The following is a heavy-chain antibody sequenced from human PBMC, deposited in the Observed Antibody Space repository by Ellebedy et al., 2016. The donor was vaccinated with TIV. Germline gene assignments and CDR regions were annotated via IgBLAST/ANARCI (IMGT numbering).Heavy chain of an antibody. Sequence: GESLKISCAASGFTFSSYGMHWVRQAPGKGLEWVAVIWYDGSNKYYADSVKGRFTISRDNSKNTLYLQMNSLRAEDTAVYYCARDGMVRPFDYWGQGTLVTVSS. V-gene: IGHV3-33*01. D-gene: IGHD3-10*01. CDR1: GFTFSSYG. J-gene: IGHJ4*02. CDR3: ARDGMVRPFDY. CDR2: IWYDGSNK.